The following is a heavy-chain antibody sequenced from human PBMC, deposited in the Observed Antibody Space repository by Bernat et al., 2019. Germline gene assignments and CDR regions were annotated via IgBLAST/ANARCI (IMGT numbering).Heavy chain of an antibody. V-gene: IGHV1-18*01. CDR1: GYTFTSYG. Sequence: QVQLVQSGAEVKKPGASVKVSCKASGYTFTSYGISWVRRAPGQGLEWMGWISAYNGNTNYAQKLQGRVTMTTDTSTSTAYMELRSLRSDDTAVYYCARDERDLTIFFHAFDIWGQGTMVTVSS. CDR2: ISAYNGNT. J-gene: IGHJ3*02. D-gene: IGHD3-3*01. CDR3: ARDERDLTIFFHAFDI.